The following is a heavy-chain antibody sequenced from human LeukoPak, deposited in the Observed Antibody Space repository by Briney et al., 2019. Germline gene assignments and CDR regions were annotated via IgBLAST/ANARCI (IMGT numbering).Heavy chain of an antibody. D-gene: IGHD6-13*01. Sequence: GGSLRLSCAASGFTFDDYAMHWVRQAPGKGLEWVSGISWNSGTIGYGDSVKGRFTISRDNSKNTLYLQMNSLRAEDTAVYYCARDLMGIAYRGAFYYWGQGTLVTVSS. CDR1: GFTFDDYA. CDR3: ARDLMGIAYRGAFYY. V-gene: IGHV3-9*01. CDR2: ISWNSGTI. J-gene: IGHJ4*02.